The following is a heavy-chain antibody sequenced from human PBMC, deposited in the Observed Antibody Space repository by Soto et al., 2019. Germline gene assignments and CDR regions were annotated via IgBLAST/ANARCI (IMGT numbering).Heavy chain of an antibody. CDR1: GFSFNEAW. Sequence: EVQLVESAGGLVEPGGSLRLSCVASGFSFNEAWMNWVRQAPGEGLEWVGRIKTSAGGGATDYAAPVQGRFTISRDDSKNALDLHMNSLRTEDTAIYYCTTGSVEGIWGQGTTVTVSS. V-gene: IGHV3-15*07. CDR3: TTGSVEGI. D-gene: IGHD2-15*01. CDR2: IKTSAGGGAT. J-gene: IGHJ6*02.